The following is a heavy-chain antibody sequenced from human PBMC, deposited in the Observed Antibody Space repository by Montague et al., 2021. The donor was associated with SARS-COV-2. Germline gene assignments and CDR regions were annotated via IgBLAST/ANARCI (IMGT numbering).Heavy chain of an antibody. J-gene: IGHJ6*02. V-gene: IGHV4-39*07. CDR3: ARVGRQQLVRLSGMDV. CDR1: GGSISSSSYY. Sequence: SETLSLTSTVSGGSISSSSYYWGWIRQPPGKGLEWIGSIYYSGSTYYNPSLKSRVTISVDTSKDQFSLKLSSVTAADTAVYYRARVGRQQLVRLSGMDVWGQGTTVTVSS. CDR2: IYYSGST. D-gene: IGHD6-13*01.